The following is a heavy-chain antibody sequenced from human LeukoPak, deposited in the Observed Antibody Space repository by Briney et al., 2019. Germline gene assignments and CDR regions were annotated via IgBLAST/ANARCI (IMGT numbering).Heavy chain of an antibody. CDR3: AKRRRQWRAQGFEY. Sequence: GGSLRLSCAASGFTFSSYAMSWVRQAPGKGLEWVSAISGSGGSTYYADSVKGRFTISRDNSKNTLYLQVNSLRAEDTAVYYCAKRRRQWRAQGFEYWGTGILVTSAS. CDR1: GFTFSSYA. J-gene: IGHJ4*02. CDR2: ISGSGGST. V-gene: IGHV3-23*01. D-gene: IGHD6-19*01.